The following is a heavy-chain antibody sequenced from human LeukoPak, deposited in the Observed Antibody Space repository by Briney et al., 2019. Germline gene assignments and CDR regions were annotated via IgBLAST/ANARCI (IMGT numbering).Heavy chain of an antibody. V-gene: IGHV3-66*02. CDR1: GFTVSSNY. CDR2: IYSGGGT. D-gene: IGHD2-21*02. CDR3: ARAVGVTAIHNAFDI. Sequence: GGSLRPSCAASGFTVSSNYMSWVRQAPGKGLEWVSVIYSGGGTDYADSVKGRFTISRDNSKNTLYLQMNSLRAEDTAVYYCARAVGVTAIHNAFDIWGQGTMVTVS. J-gene: IGHJ3*02.